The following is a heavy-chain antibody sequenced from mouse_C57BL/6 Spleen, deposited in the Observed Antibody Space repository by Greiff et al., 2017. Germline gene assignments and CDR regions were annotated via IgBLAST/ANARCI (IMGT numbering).Heavy chain of an antibody. Sequence: QVQLKQPGAELVRPGSSVKLSCKASGYTFTSYWMHWVKQRPIQGLEWIGNIDPSDSETHYNQKFKDKATLTVDKSSSTAYMQLSSLTSEDSAVXYCARWGGYYDYYAMDYWGQGTSVTVSS. CDR3: ARWGGYYDYYAMDY. V-gene: IGHV1-52*01. J-gene: IGHJ4*01. CDR2: IDPSDSET. CDR1: GYTFTSYW. D-gene: IGHD2-3*01.